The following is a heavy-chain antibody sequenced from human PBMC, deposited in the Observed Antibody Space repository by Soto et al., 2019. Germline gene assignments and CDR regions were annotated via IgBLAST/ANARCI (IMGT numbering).Heavy chain of an antibody. J-gene: IGHJ4*02. Sequence: EVQLSESGGGLVQPGGSLRLSCAASGFTFSNYAMNWVRQAPGKGLEWVSTISSSSGSTYYADSVKGRFTISRDNSKNFLYLQMNSLRRDDTTVYYCAKVGSERYSGQHSDYWGQGTLVTISS. CDR2: ISSSSGST. D-gene: IGHD5-12*01. V-gene: IGHV3-23*01. CDR1: GFTFSNYA. CDR3: AKVGSERYSGQHSDY.